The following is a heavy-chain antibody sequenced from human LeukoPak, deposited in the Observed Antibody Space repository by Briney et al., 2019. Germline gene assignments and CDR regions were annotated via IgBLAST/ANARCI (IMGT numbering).Heavy chain of an antibody. CDR2: IKQDGSEK. D-gene: IGHD5-18*01. J-gene: IGHJ3*02. CDR1: GFTVSSNY. Sequence: GGSLRLSCAASGFTVSSNYMSWVRQAPGKGLEWVANIKQDGSEKYYVDSVKGRFTISRDNAKNSLYLQMNSLRAEDTAVYYCARDTTWIQLWLYAFDIWGQGTMVTVSS. V-gene: IGHV3-7*01. CDR3: ARDTTWIQLWLYAFDI.